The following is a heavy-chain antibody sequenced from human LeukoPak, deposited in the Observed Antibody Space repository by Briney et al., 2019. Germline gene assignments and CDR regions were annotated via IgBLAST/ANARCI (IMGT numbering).Heavy chain of an antibody. D-gene: IGHD5-18*01. J-gene: IGHJ3*02. CDR2: NDYRGST. Sequence: SETLSLTCTVSGDSISTYYWSWIRQPPGKGLEWIAYNDYRGSTTYNPSLRSRVTISVDTSRNQFSLKLSSVTAADTAVYYCARSRSGYSYDHAAFEIWGQGTMVTVSS. V-gene: IGHV4-59*01. CDR1: GDSISTYY. CDR3: ARSRSGYSYDHAAFEI.